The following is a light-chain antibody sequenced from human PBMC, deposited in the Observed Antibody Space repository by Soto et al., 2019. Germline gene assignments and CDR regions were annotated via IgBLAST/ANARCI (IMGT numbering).Light chain of an antibody. CDR1: KLGDKF. Sequence: SYELTQPSSVSVSPGQTASITCSGNKLGDKFASWYQQKPGQSPVLVIYQDNKRPSGIPERFSGSNSGNTATLTISGTQAMEEADYYCQAWDSSAVVFGGGTQLTVL. J-gene: IGLJ2*01. V-gene: IGLV3-1*01. CDR2: QDN. CDR3: QAWDSSAVV.